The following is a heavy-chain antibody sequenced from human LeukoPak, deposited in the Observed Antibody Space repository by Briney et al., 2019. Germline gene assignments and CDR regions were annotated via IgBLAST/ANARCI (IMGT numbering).Heavy chain of an antibody. D-gene: IGHD3-9*01. J-gene: IGHJ4*02. CDR3: ARDMKRFGILTGYYLFDY. CDR2: ISWNSGSI. Sequence: GGSLRLSCAASGFTFDDYAMHWVRQAPGKGLEWVSGISWNSGSIGYADSVEGRFTISRDNAKNSLYLQMNSLRAEDTAVYYCARDMKRFGILTGYYLFDYWGQGTLVTVSS. CDR1: GFTFDDYA. V-gene: IGHV3-9*01.